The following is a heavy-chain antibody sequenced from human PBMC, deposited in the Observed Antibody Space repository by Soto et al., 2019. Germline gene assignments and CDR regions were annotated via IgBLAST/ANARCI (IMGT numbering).Heavy chain of an antibody. D-gene: IGHD3-3*01. J-gene: IGHJ4*02. Sequence: QITLKESGPTVVKPTETLTLTCTFSGFSLTTSGVGVGWVRQSPGKAPEWLALIYWDDDKRYSTSLNSRLIITKETSKNQVVLTMANVDLADTATYYCAHRVLRTVFGLVTTTAIYFDFWGPGTPVVVSS. CDR1: GFSLTTSGVG. CDR2: IYWDDDK. CDR3: AHRVLRTVFGLVTTTAIYFDF. V-gene: IGHV2-5*02.